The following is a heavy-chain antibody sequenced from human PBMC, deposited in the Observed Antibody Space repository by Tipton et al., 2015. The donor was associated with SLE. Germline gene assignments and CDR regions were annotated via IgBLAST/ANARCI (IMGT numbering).Heavy chain of an antibody. Sequence: GLVKPSQNLSITCDISGDSVYSNSDAWNWIRQSPSRGLEWLGRTYYRSKWYNDYAVSVKSRITINPDTSKNQFSLQLNSVTPEDTAVYYCARGNPFDYWGQRTLVTVSS. J-gene: IGHJ4*02. V-gene: IGHV6-1*01. CDR1: GDSVYSNSDA. CDR2: TYYRSKWYN. D-gene: IGHD4-23*01. CDR3: ARGNPFDY.